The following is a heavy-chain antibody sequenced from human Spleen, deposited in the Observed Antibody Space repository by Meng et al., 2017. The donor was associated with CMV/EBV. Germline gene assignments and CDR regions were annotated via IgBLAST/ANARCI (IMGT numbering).Heavy chain of an antibody. CDR2: IYPGDSNT. CDR3: ARHGYSGYDIDY. D-gene: IGHD5-12*01. V-gene: IGHV5-51*01. Sequence: GESLKISCEGSGYRFSRYWIGWARQLPGKGLECMGIIYPGDSNTRYSPSFQGQVIISVDESISTAYLQWRSLKASDTAMYYCARHGYSGYDIDYWGQGTLVTVSS. J-gene: IGHJ4*02. CDR1: GYRFSRYW.